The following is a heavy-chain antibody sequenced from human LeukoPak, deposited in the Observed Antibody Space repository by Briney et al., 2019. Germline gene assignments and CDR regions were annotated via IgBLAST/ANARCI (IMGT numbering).Heavy chain of an antibody. CDR1: GFTFSSYA. D-gene: IGHD2-21*02. V-gene: IGHV3-30-3*01. CDR3: ARAYCGGDCYPVDY. CDR2: ISYDGSNK. Sequence: GRSLRLSCAASGFTFSSYAMHWVRQAPGKGLEWVAVISYDGSNKYYADSVKGRFTTSRDNSKNTLYLQMNSLRAEDTAVYYCARAYCGGDCYPVDYWGQGTLVTVSS. J-gene: IGHJ4*02.